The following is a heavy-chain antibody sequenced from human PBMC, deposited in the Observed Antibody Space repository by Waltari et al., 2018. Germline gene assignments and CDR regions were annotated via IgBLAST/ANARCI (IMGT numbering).Heavy chain of an antibody. J-gene: IGHJ6*02. V-gene: IGHV1-8*01. CDR3: AVATYYDFWSGYYRWRRVGAPGVGIYYYYGMDV. D-gene: IGHD3-3*01. Sequence: QVQLVQSGAEVKKPGASVKVSCTASGYTFTSYDINWVRQATGQGLEGMGWMNPNRGNPGYAQKFQGRVTMTRNTSISTAYMELSSLRSEDTAVYYCAVATYYDFWSGYYRWRRVGAPGVGIYYYYGMDVWGQGTTVTVSS. CDR2: MNPNRGNP. CDR1: GYTFTSYD.